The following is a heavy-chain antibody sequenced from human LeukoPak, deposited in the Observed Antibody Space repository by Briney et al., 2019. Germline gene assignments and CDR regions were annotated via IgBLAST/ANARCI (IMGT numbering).Heavy chain of an antibody. J-gene: IGHJ4*02. CDR2: ISYDGSNK. CDR3: ASGNYFDY. CDR1: GFTFSSYA. Sequence: GGALRLSCAASGFTFSSYAMHWVRQAPGKGLEWVAVISYDGSNKYYADSVKGRFAISRDNSKHTLYLQMNSLRAEDTAVYYCASGNYFDYWGQGTLVTVSS. D-gene: IGHD4-23*01. V-gene: IGHV3-30*09.